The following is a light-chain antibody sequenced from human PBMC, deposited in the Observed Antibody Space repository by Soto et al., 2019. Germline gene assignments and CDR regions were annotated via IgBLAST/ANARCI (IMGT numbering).Light chain of an antibody. V-gene: IGKV1-9*01. CDR3: QHLNNFPPFT. J-gene: IGKJ3*01. Sequence: IQLTQSPSSLSASVGDRVSITCRASQDIKTYLAWYQQKQGKAPKLLISGTFTLQSGVPSRFNGSGSVTDFTLTSSRLQPEDFATYYCQHLNNFPPFTFGPGTKVDLE. CDR2: GTF. CDR1: QDIKTY.